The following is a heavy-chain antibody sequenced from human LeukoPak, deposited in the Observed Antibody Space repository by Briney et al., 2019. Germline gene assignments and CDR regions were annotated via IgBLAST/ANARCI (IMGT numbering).Heavy chain of an antibody. CDR3: AREGFRDSSVYYHFDY. J-gene: IGHJ4*02. CDR1: GGSFSGYY. D-gene: IGHD3-22*01. V-gene: IGHV4-34*01. CDR2: INHSGST. Sequence: SETLSLTCAVYGGSFSGYYWSWIRQPPGKGLEWIGEINHSGSTNYNPSLKSRVTISVDTSKNQFSLKLSSVTAADTAVYYCAREGFRDSSVYYHFDYWGQGTLATVSS.